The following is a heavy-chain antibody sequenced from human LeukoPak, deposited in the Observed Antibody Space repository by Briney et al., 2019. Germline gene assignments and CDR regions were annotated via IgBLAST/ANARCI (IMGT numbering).Heavy chain of an antibody. Sequence: SETLSLTCTVSGGSISSYYWSWIRQPAGKGLEWIGRIYTSGSTNYNPSLKSRVTMSVDTSKNQFSLKLSSVTAADTAVYYCARSQDYYGPGSYYRGYNWFDPWGQGTLVTVSS. CDR3: ARSQDYYGPGSYYRGYNWFDP. D-gene: IGHD3-10*01. CDR1: GGSISSYY. V-gene: IGHV4-4*07. CDR2: IYTSGST. J-gene: IGHJ5*02.